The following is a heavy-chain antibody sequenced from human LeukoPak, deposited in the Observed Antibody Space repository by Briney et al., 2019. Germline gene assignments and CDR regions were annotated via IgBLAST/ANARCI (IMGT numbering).Heavy chain of an antibody. CDR2: VTRNGDI. CDR3: ARLSLMNPQLAYWYFDV. V-gene: IGHV4-34*01. CDR1: GGPFSGYY. D-gene: IGHD1-1*01. Sequence: SETLSLTCAVYGGPFSGYYWSWIRQPPGKGLEWIGEVTRNGDINFNPSLKSRVTLSLEASMNKFSLTVNSVSAADTAVYHCARLSLMNPQLAYWYFDVWGRGTLVTVSS. J-gene: IGHJ2*01.